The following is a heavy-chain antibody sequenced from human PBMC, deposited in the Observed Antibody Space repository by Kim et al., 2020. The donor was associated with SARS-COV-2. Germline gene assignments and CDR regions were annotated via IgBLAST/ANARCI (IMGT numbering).Heavy chain of an antibody. J-gene: IGHJ6*02. V-gene: IGHV4-4*02. D-gene: IGHD2-8*02. Sequence: SETLSLTCAVSGGSISSSNWWSWVRQPPGTGLEWLGEIYHSGSTNYNPSLKSRVTISVDKSKNQFSLKLSSVTAADTAVYYCARALHLVYYYYYGMDVWGQGTTVTVSS. CDR1: GGSISSSNW. CDR2: IYHSGST. CDR3: ARALHLVYYYYYGMDV.